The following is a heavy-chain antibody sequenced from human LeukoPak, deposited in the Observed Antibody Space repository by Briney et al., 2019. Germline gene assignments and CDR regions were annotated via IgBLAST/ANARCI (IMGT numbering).Heavy chain of an antibody. CDR2: IYTSGST. CDR3: ARVARSMSSSSEDS. V-gene: IGHV4-61*02. D-gene: IGHD6-13*01. CDR1: GGSISTGSYY. Sequence: SETPSLTCTVSGGSISTGSYYWNWIRQPAGKGLEWIGRIYTSGSTNYNPSLKSRVTLPVDTSKNQFSLKLNSVTAAVTAVYYCARVARSMSSSSEDSWGQGTLVTVSS. J-gene: IGHJ4*02.